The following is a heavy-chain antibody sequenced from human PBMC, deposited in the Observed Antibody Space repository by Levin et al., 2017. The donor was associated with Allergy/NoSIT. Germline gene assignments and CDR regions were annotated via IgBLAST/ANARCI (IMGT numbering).Heavy chain of an antibody. J-gene: IGHJ3*02. Sequence: GESLKISCQASGYTFTSYYMHWVRQAPGQGLEWMGIINPSGGSTSYAQKFQGRVSMTRDTSTTTVYMELSSLRSEDTAVYYCARALYPGAAPYDAFDIWGQGTMVTVSS. D-gene: IGHD5/OR15-5a*01. CDR2: INPSGGST. CDR3: ARALYPGAAPYDAFDI. CDR1: GYTFTSYY. V-gene: IGHV1-46*01.